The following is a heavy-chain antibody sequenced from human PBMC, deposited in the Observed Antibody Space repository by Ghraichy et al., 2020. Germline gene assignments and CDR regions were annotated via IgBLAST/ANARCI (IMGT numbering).Heavy chain of an antibody. CDR3: ARGGEGIWGAPGY. CDR2: INAGNGNT. D-gene: IGHD3-16*01. V-gene: IGHV1-3*01. Sequence: ASVKVSCKASGYTFTSYAMHWVRQAPGQRLEWMGWINAGNGNTKYSQKFQGRVTITRDTSASTAYMELSSLRSEDTAVYYCARGGEGIWGAPGYWGQGTLVTVSS. CDR1: GYTFTSYA. J-gene: IGHJ4*02.